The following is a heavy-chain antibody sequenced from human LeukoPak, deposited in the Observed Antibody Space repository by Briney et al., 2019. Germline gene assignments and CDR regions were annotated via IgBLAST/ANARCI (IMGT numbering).Heavy chain of an antibody. D-gene: IGHD3-10*01. CDR1: GGSFSGYY. CDR2: INHSGST. Sequence: SETLSLTCAVYGGSFSGYYWSRIRQPPGKGLEWIGEINHSGSTNYNPSLKSRVTISVDTSKNQFSLKLSSVTAADTAVYYCARGRLLWFGELEWFDPWGQGTLVTVSS. J-gene: IGHJ5*02. V-gene: IGHV4-34*01. CDR3: ARGRLLWFGELEWFDP.